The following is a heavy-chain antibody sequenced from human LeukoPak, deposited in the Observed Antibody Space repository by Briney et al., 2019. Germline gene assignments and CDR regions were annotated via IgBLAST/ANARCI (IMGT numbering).Heavy chain of an antibody. D-gene: IGHD3-10*01. V-gene: IGHV3-43*01. J-gene: IGHJ5*02. CDR2: ISWDGGNT. Sequence: PGGSLRLSCAASGFTFDDNTMHWVRQAPGKGLEWVSLISWDGGNTYYADSVKGRFTISRDNAKNTLYLQMNSLRAEDTAVYYCARPITMVRGVWRGSNWFDPWGQGTLVTVSS. CDR3: ARPITMVRGVWRGSNWFDP. CDR1: GFTFDDNT.